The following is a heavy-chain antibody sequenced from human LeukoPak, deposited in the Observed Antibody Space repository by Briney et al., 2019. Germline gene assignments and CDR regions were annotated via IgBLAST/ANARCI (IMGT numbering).Heavy chain of an antibody. CDR2: ISSSSSTI. V-gene: IGHV3-48*02. CDR3: ARSSGVPATVYYYYGVDV. CDR1: GFTFSIYS. J-gene: IGHJ6*02. D-gene: IGHD2-2*01. Sequence: GGSLRLSCAASGFTFSIYSMNWVRQAPGKGLEWVSYISSSSSTIYYADSAKGRFTISRDNAKNSLYLQMNGLRDEDTAVYYCARSSGVPATVYYYYGVDVWGQGTTVTVSS.